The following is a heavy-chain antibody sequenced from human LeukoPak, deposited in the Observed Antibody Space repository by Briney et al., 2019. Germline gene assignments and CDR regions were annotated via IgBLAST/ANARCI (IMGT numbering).Heavy chain of an antibody. CDR1: GYTFTSYG. Sequence: GASVKVSCKASGYTFTSYGISWVRQAPGQGLEWMGWISAYNGNTNYAQKLQGRVTMTTDTSTSTAYMELRSLRSDDTAVYYCARAPSIAVAGTPNFDYWGQGTLDTVSS. V-gene: IGHV1-18*04. D-gene: IGHD6-19*01. CDR3: ARAPSIAVAGTPNFDY. CDR2: ISAYNGNT. J-gene: IGHJ4*02.